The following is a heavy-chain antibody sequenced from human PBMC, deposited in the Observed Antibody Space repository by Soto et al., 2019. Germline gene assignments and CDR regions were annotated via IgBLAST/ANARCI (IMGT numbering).Heavy chain of an antibody. CDR1: GGSISSGGYS. Sequence: SETLSLTCAVSGGSISSGGYSWSWIRQPPGKGLEWIGYIYHSGSTYYNPSLKSRVTISVDRSKNQISLKLSSVTAAGTAVYYCARGMATVTTFDYWGQGTLVTVSS. CDR3: ARGMATVTTFDY. CDR2: IYHSGST. J-gene: IGHJ4*02. D-gene: IGHD4-17*01. V-gene: IGHV4-30-2*01.